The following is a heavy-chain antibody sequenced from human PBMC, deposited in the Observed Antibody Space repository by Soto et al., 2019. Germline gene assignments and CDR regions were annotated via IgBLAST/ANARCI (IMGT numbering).Heavy chain of an antibody. V-gene: IGHV3-33*01. Sequence: GGSLRLSCAASGFTFSSYGMHWVRQAPGKGLEWVAVIWYDGSNKYYADSVKGRFTISRDNSKNTLYLQMNSLRAEDTAVYYCARGSQGSSSLLASYYYGMDVWGQGTTVTV. CDR3: ARGSQGSSSLLASYYYGMDV. CDR1: GFTFSSYG. J-gene: IGHJ6*02. CDR2: IWYDGSNK. D-gene: IGHD3-10*01.